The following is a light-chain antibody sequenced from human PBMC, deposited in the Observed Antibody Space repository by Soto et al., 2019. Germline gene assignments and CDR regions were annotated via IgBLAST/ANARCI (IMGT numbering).Light chain of an antibody. J-gene: IGLJ2*01. CDR3: ATWDDSLDDPVV. CDR2: DDN. Sequence: QSVLTQPPSASGTPGQRVTISCSGGSANIGEKTVSWYQQFPGTAPTLLIYDDNQRPSGVPGRFSGSKSGTSVSLAISGLRSEDEATYYCATWDDSLDDPVVFGGGTKLTVL. CDR1: SANIGEKT. V-gene: IGLV1-44*01.